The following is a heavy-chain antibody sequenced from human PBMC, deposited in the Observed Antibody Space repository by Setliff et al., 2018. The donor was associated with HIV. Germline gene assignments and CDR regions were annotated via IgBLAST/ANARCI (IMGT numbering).Heavy chain of an antibody. D-gene: IGHD1-26*01. CDR1: GGSFGRYY. J-gene: IGHJ4*02. CDR2: VYFTGHT. V-gene: IGHV4-4*09. Sequence: SETLSLTCTLSGGSFGRYYWSWIRQSAGKGLEWLGYVYFTGHTNYNPSLQSRVTISVDTSKNQFSLGLNSLTAADTAVYYCARSPEWGGGGIDYWGQGTLVTVSS. CDR3: ARSPEWGGGGIDY.